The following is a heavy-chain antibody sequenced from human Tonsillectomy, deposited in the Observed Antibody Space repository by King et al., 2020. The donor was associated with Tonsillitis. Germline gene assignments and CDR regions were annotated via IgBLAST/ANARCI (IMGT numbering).Heavy chain of an antibody. Sequence: VQLVESGGGLVQPGGSLRRSCAASEFTFISYAMNWVRQAPGTGLEWVSAIIVRVAIQYYAASVKGRFTISRDHSKNTLYLQMNSLSTEDTAVYYCAKEPYDSSGYPFDYWGQGTLVTVSS. D-gene: IGHD3-22*01. V-gene: IGHV3-23*04. CDR3: AKEPYDSSGYPFDY. CDR2: IIVRVAIQ. J-gene: IGHJ4*02. CDR1: EFTFISYA.